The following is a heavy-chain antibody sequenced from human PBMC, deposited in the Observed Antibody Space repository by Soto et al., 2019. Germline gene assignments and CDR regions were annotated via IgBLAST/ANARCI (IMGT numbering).Heavy chain of an antibody. J-gene: IGHJ4*02. CDR1: GYTFTRYG. D-gene: IGHD4-17*01. V-gene: IGHV1-18*01. Sequence: QVQLVQSGAEVKKPGASVKVSCKASGYTFTRYGISWVRQAPGQGLEWMGWISAYNGNTNYAQKLQGRDTMTTDTSTSRVYMELRSLRSDDTAGDYCARDLHGDPYYWGQGPLVIVCS. CDR3: ARDLHGDPYY. CDR2: ISAYNGNT.